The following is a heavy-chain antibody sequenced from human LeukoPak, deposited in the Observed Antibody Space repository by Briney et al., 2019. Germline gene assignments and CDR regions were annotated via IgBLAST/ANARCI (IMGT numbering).Heavy chain of an antibody. CDR1: GFTFSNYA. D-gene: IGHD6-19*01. CDR3: AKDLEQSYSGWSTSYDG. CDR2: ISSGADTT. Sequence: GGCLRLSCAASGFTFSNYALSWVRQVPGKRLEWVSAISSGADTTGYADSVKGRFTIYRDNSKSTIYLQMNSLRAEDTAVYYCAKDLEQSYSGWSTSYDGWGQGTLVTVSS. J-gene: IGHJ4*02. V-gene: IGHV3-23*01.